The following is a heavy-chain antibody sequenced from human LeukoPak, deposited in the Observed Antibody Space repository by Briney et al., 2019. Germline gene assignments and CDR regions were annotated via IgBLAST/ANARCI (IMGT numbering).Heavy chain of an antibody. CDR3: ARGRYGWLPFDY. D-gene: IGHD3-16*01. J-gene: IGHJ4*02. CDR2: IYYSGST. CDR1: GGSMSSYY. V-gene: IGHV4-59*01. Sequence: SETLSLTCTVSGGSMSSYYWSWIRQPPGKGLEWIGYIYYSGSTNYNPSLKSRVTISVDTSKNQFTLKLSSVTAADTAVYYCARGRYGWLPFDYWGQGTLVTVSS.